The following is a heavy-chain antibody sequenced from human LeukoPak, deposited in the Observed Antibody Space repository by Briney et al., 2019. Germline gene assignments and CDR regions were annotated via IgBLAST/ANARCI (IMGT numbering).Heavy chain of an antibody. V-gene: IGHV4-31*03. CDR2: IYYSGST. Sequence: PSQTLSLTCTVSGGSISSGGYYWSWIRQHPGKGLEWIGYIYYSGSTYYNPSLKSRVTISVDTSKNQFSLKLSSVTAADTAVYYCARGDPYSGAAAGTYFDYWGQGTLVTVSS. J-gene: IGHJ4*02. CDR3: ARGDPYSGAAAGTYFDY. D-gene: IGHD6-13*01. CDR1: GGSISSGGYY.